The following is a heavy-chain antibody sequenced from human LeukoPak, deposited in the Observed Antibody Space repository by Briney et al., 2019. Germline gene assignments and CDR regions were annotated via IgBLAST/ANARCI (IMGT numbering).Heavy chain of an antibody. Sequence: GGSLRLSCAASGFTVITNYMSWVRQAPGKGLEWVSVIYSDGTTHYADSVKGRFTISRDNSKNTLYLQMSSLRAEDTAVYFCARDSSMVATWEGYYGMDVWGQGTTVTVSS. D-gene: IGHD5-12*01. J-gene: IGHJ6*02. CDR2: IYSDGTT. CDR1: GFTVITNY. CDR3: ARDSSMVATWEGYYGMDV. V-gene: IGHV3-66*01.